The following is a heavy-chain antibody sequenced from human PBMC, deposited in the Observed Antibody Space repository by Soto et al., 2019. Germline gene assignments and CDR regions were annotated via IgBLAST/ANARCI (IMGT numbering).Heavy chain of an antibody. V-gene: IGHV4-59*01. Sequence: PETLSLXCSVSGVSISSYYWSWIRQPPGKGLEWIGYIYYSGSTNYNPSLKSRVTISVDTSKNQFSLKLSSVTAADTAVYYCARVLYDSSGYFDYWGQGTLVTVS. CDR1: GVSISSYY. J-gene: IGHJ4*02. CDR2: IYYSGST. CDR3: ARVLYDSSGYFDY. D-gene: IGHD3-22*01.